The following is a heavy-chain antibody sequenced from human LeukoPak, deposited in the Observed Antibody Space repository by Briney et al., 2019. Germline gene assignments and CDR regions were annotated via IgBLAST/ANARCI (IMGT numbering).Heavy chain of an antibody. CDR3: ATEGGYSSGWYDY. D-gene: IGHD6-19*01. CDR1: GFTFSSYW. CDR2: IKQDGSEK. Sequence: GGSLRLSCAAPGFTFSSYWLSWVRQAPGKGLEWVANIKQDGSEKYYVDSVKGRFTVSRDNAKNSLYLQMNSLRAEDTAVYYCATEGGYSSGWYDYWGQGTLVTVSS. J-gene: IGHJ4*02. V-gene: IGHV3-7*03.